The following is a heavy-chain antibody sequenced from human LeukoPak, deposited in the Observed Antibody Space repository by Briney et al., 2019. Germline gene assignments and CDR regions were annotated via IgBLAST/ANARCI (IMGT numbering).Heavy chain of an antibody. Sequence: GRSLRLSCAASGFTFSSYAMHWVRQAPGKGLEWVAVISYDGSNKYYADSVKGRFTISRDNSKNTLYLQMNSLRAEDTAVYYCASDIVVVPAAPTGYWGQETLVTVSS. CDR1: GFTFSSYA. V-gene: IGHV3-30-3*01. CDR3: ASDIVVVPAAPTGY. D-gene: IGHD2-2*01. J-gene: IGHJ4*02. CDR2: ISYDGSNK.